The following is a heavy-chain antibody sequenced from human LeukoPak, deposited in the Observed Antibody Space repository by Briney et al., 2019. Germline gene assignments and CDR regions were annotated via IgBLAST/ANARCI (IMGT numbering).Heavy chain of an antibody. D-gene: IGHD2-15*01. CDR3: ARAGRYCSGGSCSDY. CDR1: GYTFTSYD. J-gene: IGHJ4*02. V-gene: IGHV1-8*01. Sequence: GASGKVSCKASGYTFTSYDINWVRQATGQGLEWMGWMDPNSGNTGYAQKFQGRVTMTRNTSISTAYMELSSLRSEDTAVYYCARAGRYCSGGSCSDYWGQGTLVTVSS. CDR2: MDPNSGNT.